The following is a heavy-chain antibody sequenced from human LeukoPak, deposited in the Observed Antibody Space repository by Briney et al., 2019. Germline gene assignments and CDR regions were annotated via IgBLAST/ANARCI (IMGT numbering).Heavy chain of an antibody. D-gene: IGHD4-17*01. Sequence: GGSLRLSCAASGFTFSSYAMHWVRQAPGKGLEWVAVISYDGSNKYYADSVKGRFTISRDNSKNTVYLQMNSLRAEDTAVYYCARDADEYGDYYYYYYMDVWGKGTTVTVSS. CDR2: ISYDGSNK. CDR1: GFTFSSYA. V-gene: IGHV3-30*04. CDR3: ARDADEYGDYYYYYYMDV. J-gene: IGHJ6*03.